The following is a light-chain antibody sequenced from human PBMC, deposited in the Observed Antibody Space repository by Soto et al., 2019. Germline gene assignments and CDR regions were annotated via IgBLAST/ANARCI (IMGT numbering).Light chain of an antibody. J-gene: IGKJ1*01. CDR3: QQYNSYPWT. Sequence: EVVLTQSPGTLSLSPGESATLSCRASLSVSSSYVAWYQQRPAQAPRLLIYGASNRAAGIPDRFSGSGSGTDFTLTISRLEPEDFATYYCQQYNSYPWTFGQGTKVEIK. V-gene: IGKV3-20*01. CDR2: GAS. CDR1: LSVSSSY.